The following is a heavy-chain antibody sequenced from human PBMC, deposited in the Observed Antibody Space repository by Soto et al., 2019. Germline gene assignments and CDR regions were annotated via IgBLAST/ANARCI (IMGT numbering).Heavy chain of an antibody. J-gene: IGHJ4*02. D-gene: IGHD3-10*01. CDR2: VYYSGSP. CDR3: AGSRGYYGSGSSYYYFDS. V-gene: IGHV4-31*03. Sequence: QVQLQESGPGLVKPSQTLSLTCNAPGAAFSSGGSYWIWTRNNPGKALELMGYVYYSGSPYYKPSLRSRLTISIDTSTNQFSLKLGSVTAADTAVYYCAGSRGYYGSGSSYYYFDSWGQGTLVTVSS. CDR1: GAAFSSGGSY.